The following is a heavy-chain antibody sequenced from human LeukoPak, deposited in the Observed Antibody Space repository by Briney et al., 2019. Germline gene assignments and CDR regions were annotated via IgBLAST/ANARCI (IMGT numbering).Heavy chain of an antibody. D-gene: IGHD3-10*01. V-gene: IGHV3-48*02. J-gene: IGHJ4*02. Sequence: GGSLRLSCAASGFTFSSYSMSWVRQAPGKGLEWVSYISSSSSAMYYADSMKGRFTISRDNARNSLYLQMNNLRDEDTAVYYCARGSGNSFDYWGQGALVTVSS. CDR2: ISSSSSAM. CDR3: ARGSGNSFDY. CDR1: GFTFSSYS.